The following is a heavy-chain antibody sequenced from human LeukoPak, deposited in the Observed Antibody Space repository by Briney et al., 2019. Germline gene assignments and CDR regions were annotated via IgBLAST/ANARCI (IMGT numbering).Heavy chain of an antibody. D-gene: IGHD6-13*01. CDR3: ASSTGIAAAGTWGNNWFDP. CDR2: IYYSGST. V-gene: IGHV4-59*08. Sequence: PSETLSLTCTVSGGTISSYYWSWIRQPPGKGLEWIGYIYYSGSTNYNPSLKSRVTISVDTSKNQFSLKLSSVTAADTAVYYCASSTGIAAAGTWGNNWFDPWGQGTLVTVSS. CDR1: GGTISSYY. J-gene: IGHJ5*02.